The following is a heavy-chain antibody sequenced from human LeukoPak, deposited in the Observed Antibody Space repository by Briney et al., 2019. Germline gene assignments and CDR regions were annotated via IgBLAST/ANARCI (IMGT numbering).Heavy chain of an antibody. V-gene: IGHV3-48*04. D-gene: IGHD2-21*02. Sequence: GGSLRLSCAASGFTFSAYSMNWVRQAPGKGLEWVSYISSSGSTIYYADSVKGRFTISRDNAKNSLYLQMNSLRAEDTAVYYCARDGRYCGGDCYHDYWGQGTLVTVSS. CDR1: GFTFSAYS. CDR2: ISSSGSTI. CDR3: ARDGRYCGGDCYHDY. J-gene: IGHJ4*02.